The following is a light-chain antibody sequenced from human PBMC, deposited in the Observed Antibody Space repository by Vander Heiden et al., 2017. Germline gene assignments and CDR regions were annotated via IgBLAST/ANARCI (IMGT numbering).Light chain of an antibody. CDR3: QQYNSYSPIT. CDR2: KAS. CDR1: QNIDSW. V-gene: IGKV1-5*03. J-gene: IGKJ3*01. Sequence: DIQMTQSPSTLSASVGDRVTIPCRASQNIDSWLAWYRQKPGKAPNLLIYKASTLESGVPSRFSGSGSGTEFTLTISSLQPDDFATYYCQQYNSYSPITFGPGTKVDIK.